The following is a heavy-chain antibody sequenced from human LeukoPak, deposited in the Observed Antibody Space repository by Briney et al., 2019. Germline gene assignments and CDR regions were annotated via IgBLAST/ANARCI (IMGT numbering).Heavy chain of an antibody. D-gene: IGHD3-22*01. CDR1: GFSFSDAW. Sequence: PGGSLRLSCAASGFSFSDAWMSWVRQAPGKGLEWVAVISYDGSNKYYADSVKGRFTISRDNSKNTLYLQMNSLRAEDTAVYYCARGSYYDSSGYYSRGLDYWGQGTLVTVSS. V-gene: IGHV3-30*03. J-gene: IGHJ4*02. CDR2: ISYDGSNK. CDR3: ARGSYYDSSGYYSRGLDY.